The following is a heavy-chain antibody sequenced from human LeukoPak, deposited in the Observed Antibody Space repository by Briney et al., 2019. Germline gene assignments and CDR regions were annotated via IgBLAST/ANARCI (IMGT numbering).Heavy chain of an antibody. CDR1: GGSFSGYY. CDR3: ARSGYYYDSSGYYYFDY. J-gene: IGHJ4*02. CDR2: INHSGST. D-gene: IGHD3-22*01. Sequence: SETLSLTCAVYGGSFSGYYWSWIRQPPGKGLEWIGEINHSGSTSYNPSLKSRVTISVDTSKNQFSLKLSSVTAADTAVYYCARSGYYYDSSGYYYFDYWGQGTLVTVSS. V-gene: IGHV4-34*01.